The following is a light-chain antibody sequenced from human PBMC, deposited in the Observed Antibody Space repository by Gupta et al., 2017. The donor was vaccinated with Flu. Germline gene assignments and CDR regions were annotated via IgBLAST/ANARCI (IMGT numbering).Light chain of an antibody. V-gene: IGLV2-14*01. CDR1: SSDVGGYNS. Sequence: QSALPQPASVSGSPGQSITISCTGTSSDVGGYNSVSWYQHHPGKAPKLMIYDVNNWPSGVSDRFSGSKSGSTASLTISGLQAEDEAEYYCSSYTSSTTLLFGTGTKVNVL. CDR3: SSYTSSTTLL. CDR2: DVN. J-gene: IGLJ1*01.